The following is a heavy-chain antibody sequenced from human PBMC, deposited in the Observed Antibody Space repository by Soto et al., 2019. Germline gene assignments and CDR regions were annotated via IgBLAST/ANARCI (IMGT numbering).Heavy chain of an antibody. CDR3: ASVVADTSCDDC. V-gene: IGHV4-4*02. CDR1: GGSITRNNW. D-gene: IGHD2-2*01. J-gene: IGHJ4*02. CDR2: TYHSGSN. Sequence: QVHLQESGPGLVKPSGTLSLTCTVSGGSITRNNWWSWVRQPPGKGLERIGETYHSGSNNDNPSLKSRVTISVDKSKNWFSLKLSSVTAADTAVYYCASVVADTSCDDCWGQGTLVTVSS.